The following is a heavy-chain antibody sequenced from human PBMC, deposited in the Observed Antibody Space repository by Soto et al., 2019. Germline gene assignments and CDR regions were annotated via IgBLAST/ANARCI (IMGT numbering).Heavy chain of an antibody. Sequence: ESLKISCEGSGYSFTNYWIGWVRQMPGKGLEWMGIVYPRDSDTRYSPSFQGQVTISADKSISTAYLQWSSLKASDTAMYYCATLYYYDHQGPMDVWGQGTTVTVSS. V-gene: IGHV5-51*01. J-gene: IGHJ6*02. CDR2: VYPRDSDT. CDR3: ATLYYYDHQGPMDV. CDR1: GYSFTNYW. D-gene: IGHD3-22*01.